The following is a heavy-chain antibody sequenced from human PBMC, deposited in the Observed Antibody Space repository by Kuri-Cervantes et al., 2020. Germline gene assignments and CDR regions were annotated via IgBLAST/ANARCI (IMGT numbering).Heavy chain of an antibody. Sequence: SVKVSCKASGLTFTSSAVQWVRQARGQRLEWIGWIVVGSGNTNYAQKFQERVTITRDMSTSTAYMELSRLRSDDTAVYYCVKWVPLRVGSAVADYWGQGTLVTVSS. CDR1: GLTFTSSA. J-gene: IGHJ4*02. CDR2: IVVGSGNT. D-gene: IGHD2-8*01. V-gene: IGHV1-58*01. CDR3: VKWVPLRVGSAVADY.